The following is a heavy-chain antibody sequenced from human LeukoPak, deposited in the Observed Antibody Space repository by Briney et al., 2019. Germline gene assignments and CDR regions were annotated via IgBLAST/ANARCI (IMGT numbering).Heavy chain of an antibody. CDR3: ARLDYGNGDY. CDR2: INPNSGGP. V-gene: IGHV1-2*02. J-gene: IGHJ4*02. CDR1: GYTFSGYY. Sequence: ASVKVSCKASGYTFSGYYIHWVQQAPGQGLEWMGWINPNSGGPNYAQKFQGRVTMTRDTSISTAYMELFSLRPDDTAVYYCARLDYGNGDYWGQGTLVTVSS. D-gene: IGHD4/OR15-4a*01.